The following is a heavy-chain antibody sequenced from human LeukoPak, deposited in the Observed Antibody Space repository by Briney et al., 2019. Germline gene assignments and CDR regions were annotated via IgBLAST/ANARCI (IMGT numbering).Heavy chain of an antibody. D-gene: IGHD3-22*01. V-gene: IGHV1-69*13. J-gene: IGHJ4*02. Sequence: SVKVSCKASGGTFSSYAISWVRQAPGQGLEWMGGIIPIFGTANYAQKFQGRVTITADESTSTAYMELSSLRSEDTAVYYCARDHLGGYDSSGYYYGHYFDYWGQGTLVTVSS. CDR2: IIPIFGTA. CDR3: ARDHLGGYDSSGYYYGHYFDY. CDR1: GGTFSSYA.